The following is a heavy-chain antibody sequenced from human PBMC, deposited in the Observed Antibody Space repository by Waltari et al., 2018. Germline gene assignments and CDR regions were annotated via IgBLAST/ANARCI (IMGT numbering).Heavy chain of an antibody. CDR2: SNPNSCDT. D-gene: IGHD4-17*01. CDR3: ARDLGSDYGNRDY. J-gene: IGHJ4*02. CDR1: GYTFTGYY. V-gene: IGHV1-2*06. Sequence: QVHLVQSGAEVKKPGASVKVSCKASGYTFTGYYIQWVRRAPGQGLEWMGLSNPNSCDTNYAQKFQGRVTLTRDTSINTAYMELSSLKSDDTAVYYCARDLGSDYGNRDYWGQGTLVTVPS.